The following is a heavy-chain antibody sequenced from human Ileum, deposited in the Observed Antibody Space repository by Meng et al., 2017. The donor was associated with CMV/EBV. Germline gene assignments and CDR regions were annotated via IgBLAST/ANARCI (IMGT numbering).Heavy chain of an antibody. Sequence: GESLKISCAVPGFTFSDAWMTWVRQAPGKGLEWVGRIKTKFQGGATDYAGPVKGRFTISRDDSKNTLYLQMNSLKAEDTAVYYCTTEVCTATNCYPKGAFDIWGQGTKVTVSS. J-gene: IGHJ3*02. CDR2: IKTKFQGGAT. CDR3: TTEVCTATNCYPKGAFDI. D-gene: IGHD2-2*01. V-gene: IGHV3-15*01. CDR1: GFTFSDAW.